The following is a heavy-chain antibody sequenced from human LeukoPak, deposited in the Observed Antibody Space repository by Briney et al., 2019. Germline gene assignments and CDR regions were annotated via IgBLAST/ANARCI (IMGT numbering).Heavy chain of an antibody. V-gene: IGHV4-39*01. Sequence: PSETLSLTCTVSGGSISSSSYYWGWIRQPPGKGLEWIGSIYYSGSTYYNPSLKSRVTISVDTSKNQFSLKLSSVTAADTAVYYCARVASGYDGFDYWGQGTLVTVSS. CDR1: GGSISSSSYY. D-gene: IGHD5-12*01. CDR3: ARVASGYDGFDY. CDR2: IYYSGST. J-gene: IGHJ4*02.